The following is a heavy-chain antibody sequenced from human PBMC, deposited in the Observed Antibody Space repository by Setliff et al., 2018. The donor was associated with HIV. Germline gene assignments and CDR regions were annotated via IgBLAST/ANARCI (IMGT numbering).Heavy chain of an antibody. D-gene: IGHD3-10*01. CDR3: ARVSSFNKIIREAFDI. Sequence: ASVKVSCKASGYTFTGYFIHWVRQAPGQGLEWMGQINPNRGDTKSHHKFADRLIMSRDTSPTTVYMELTSLRSDDTAVYYCARVSSFNKIIREAFDIWGQGTLVT. CDR1: GYTFTGYF. V-gene: IGHV1-2*06. CDR2: INPNRGDT. J-gene: IGHJ3*02.